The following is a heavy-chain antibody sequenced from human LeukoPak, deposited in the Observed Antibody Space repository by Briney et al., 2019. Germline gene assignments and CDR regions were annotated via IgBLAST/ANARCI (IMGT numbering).Heavy chain of an antibody. V-gene: IGHV3-48*04. CDR1: GFDFSTYS. CDR3: ARVGRSGWTVDY. CDR2: ISSSSSNI. J-gene: IGHJ4*02. Sequence: GGSLRLSCAASGFDFSTYSIDWVRQAPGKGLEWVSYISSSSSNIYHADSVKGRFTISRDNAKNSLHLQMNSLRAGDTAVYYCARVGRSGWTVDYWGQGTLATVSS. D-gene: IGHD6-19*01.